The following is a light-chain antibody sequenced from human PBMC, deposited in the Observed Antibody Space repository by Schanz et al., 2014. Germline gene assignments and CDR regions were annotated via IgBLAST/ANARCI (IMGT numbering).Light chain of an antibody. Sequence: QSVLTQPASVSGSPGQSITISCTGTSSDIGSYNYVSWYQQYPGEAPKLIIYDVTYRPSGVSHRFSGSKSGNTASLTISGLQAGDEADYYCQSYDNSLSGVFGGGTQLTVL. V-gene: IGLV2-14*01. CDR1: SSDIGSYNY. J-gene: IGLJ3*02. CDR3: QSYDNSLSGV. CDR2: DVT.